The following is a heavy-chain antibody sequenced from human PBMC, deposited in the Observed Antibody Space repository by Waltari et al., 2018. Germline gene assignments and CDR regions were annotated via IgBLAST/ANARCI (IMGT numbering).Heavy chain of an antibody. CDR1: GGSISSYY. Sequence: QVQLQESGPGLVKPSETLSLTCTVSGGSISSYYWSWIRQPPGKGLEWIGYIYYSGSTNYNPSLKSRVTISVDTSKNQFSLKLSSVTAADTAVYYCARARTEARIYYGMDVWGQGTTVTVSS. V-gene: IGHV4-59*01. CDR3: ARARTEARIYYGMDV. CDR2: IYYSGST. J-gene: IGHJ6*02.